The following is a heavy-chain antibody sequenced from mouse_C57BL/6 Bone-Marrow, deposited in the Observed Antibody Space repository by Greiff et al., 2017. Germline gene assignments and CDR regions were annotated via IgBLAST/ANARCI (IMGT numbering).Heavy chain of an antibody. V-gene: IGHV1-63*01. CDR3: ARCYGSTLLDY. CDR2: IYPGGGYT. J-gene: IGHJ2*01. D-gene: IGHD1-1*01. Sequence: VQLQQSGAELVRPGTSVKMSCKASGYTFTNYWIGWAKQRPGHGLEWIGDIYPGGGYTNYNEKFKGKATMTVDKSSSTAYMQFSSLTSEDSAIYYCARCYGSTLLDYWGQGTTLTVSS. CDR1: GYTFTNYW.